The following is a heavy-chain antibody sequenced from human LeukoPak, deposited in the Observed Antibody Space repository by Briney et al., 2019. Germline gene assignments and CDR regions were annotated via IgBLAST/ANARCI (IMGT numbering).Heavy chain of an antibody. CDR2: ISSSSSYI. V-gene: IGHV3-21*01. Sequence: PGGSLRLSCAASGFTFSSYSMNWVRQAPGKGLEWVSSISSSSSYIYYADSVKGRFTISRDNAKNSLYLQMNSLRAEDTAVYYCARDDSCFDRGSCYSGFDYWGQGTLVTVSS. CDR1: GFTFSSYS. D-gene: IGHD2-15*01. CDR3: ARDDSCFDRGSCYSGFDY. J-gene: IGHJ4*02.